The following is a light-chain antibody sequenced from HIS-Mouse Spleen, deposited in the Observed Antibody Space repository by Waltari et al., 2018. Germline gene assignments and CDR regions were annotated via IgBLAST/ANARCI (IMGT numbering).Light chain of an antibody. CDR3: QVWDSSSDHPYV. CDR1: HIGRKS. Sequence: SYVLTQPPSVSVAPGKTARITCGGNHIGRKSVHWYPQKPGQAPVLVVYDDSDRPSGIPERFSGSNSGNTATLTISRVEAGDEADYYCQVWDSSSDHPYVFGTGTKVTVL. V-gene: IGLV3-21*03. J-gene: IGLJ1*01. CDR2: DDS.